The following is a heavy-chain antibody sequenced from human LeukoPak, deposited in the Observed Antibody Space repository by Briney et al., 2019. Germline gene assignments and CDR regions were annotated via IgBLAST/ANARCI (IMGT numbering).Heavy chain of an antibody. CDR1: GFTFSSHG. CDR3: AKDAAWIQFDD. V-gene: IGHV3-23*01. Sequence: GGSLRLSCVASGFTFSSHGMNWVRQAPGKGLEWVSGLSPSGDRPYYADSVKGRFTISRDNSRNIVYLQMNYLGAEDTGVYFCAKDAAWIQFDDWGQGTLVTVSS. D-gene: IGHD5-18*01. CDR2: LSPSGDRP. J-gene: IGHJ4*02.